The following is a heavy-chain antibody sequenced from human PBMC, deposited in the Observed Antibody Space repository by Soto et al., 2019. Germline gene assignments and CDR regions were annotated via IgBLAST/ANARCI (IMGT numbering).Heavy chain of an antibody. D-gene: IGHD3-3*01. CDR1: GYTFTSHA. CDR2: INAGNGNT. V-gene: IGHV1-3*01. J-gene: IGHJ5*02. Sequence: GASVKVSCKASGYTFTSHAMHWVRQAPGQRLEWMGWINAGNGNTKYSQKFQGRVTITRDTSASTAYMELSSLRSEDTAVYYCARDDFWSGYYTAYWFDPWGQGTLVTVS. CDR3: ARDDFWSGYYTAYWFDP.